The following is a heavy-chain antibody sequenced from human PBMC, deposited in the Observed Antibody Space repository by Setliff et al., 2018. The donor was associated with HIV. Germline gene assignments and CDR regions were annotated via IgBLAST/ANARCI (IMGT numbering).Heavy chain of an antibody. CDR3: ARGRGGIKEKPFDE. CDR2: IFNSGTT. Sequence: PSETLSLTCGVSGGSISSITYYWSWIRQPAGKGLEWIGHIFNSGTTNYSPSLKSRVSMSVDTSKNQFSLRLSSVTAADTAVYYCARGRGGIKEKPFDEWGQGTPVTVSS. V-gene: IGHV4-61*10. D-gene: IGHD3-10*01. J-gene: IGHJ4*02. CDR1: GGSISSITYY.